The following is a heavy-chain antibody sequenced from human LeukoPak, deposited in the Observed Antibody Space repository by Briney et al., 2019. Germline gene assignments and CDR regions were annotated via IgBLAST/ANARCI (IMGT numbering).Heavy chain of an antibody. V-gene: IGHV3-23*01. CDR2: ISASGYST. Sequence: GGSLRLSCAASGFTFSSYAMSWVRQAPGKGLEWVSAISASGYSTYYADSVKGRFTISRDNSKKTLYLQMNSLRAEDAAIFYCAKDVYNWNFYFDYWGQGTLVTVSS. J-gene: IGHJ4*02. D-gene: IGHD1-7*01. CDR3: AKDVYNWNFYFDY. CDR1: GFTFSSYA.